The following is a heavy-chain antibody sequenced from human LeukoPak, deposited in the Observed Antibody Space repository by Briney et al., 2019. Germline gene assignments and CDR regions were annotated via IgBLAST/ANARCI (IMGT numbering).Heavy chain of an antibody. Sequence: SETRSLTCAVYGGSFSGYYWSWIPHPPGKGLEWSGEINHIGNTNYNPSLKSRVTISVATSKNQFSLKLSSVTAADTAVYYCASGPTSYYDSSGYYQSSYFDYWGQGTLVAVSS. D-gene: IGHD3-22*01. CDR3: ASGPTSYYDSSGYYQSSYFDY. J-gene: IGHJ4*02. CDR1: GGSFSGYY. V-gene: IGHV4-34*01. CDR2: INHIGNT.